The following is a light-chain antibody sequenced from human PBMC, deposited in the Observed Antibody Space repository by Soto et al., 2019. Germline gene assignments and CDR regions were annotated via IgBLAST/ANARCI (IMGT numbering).Light chain of an antibody. CDR3: QQYGSSPTWT. V-gene: IGKV3-20*01. Sequence: ESVLTQSPGTLCLSPGERASLSCISSESFSYNYLAWYQQKPGQAPRLLIHGASTRATDILDRFSGSGSGTDLTLTISRLEPEDSAVYYCQQYGSSPTWTFGQGTKVDIK. J-gene: IGKJ1*01. CDR2: GAS. CDR1: ESFSYNY.